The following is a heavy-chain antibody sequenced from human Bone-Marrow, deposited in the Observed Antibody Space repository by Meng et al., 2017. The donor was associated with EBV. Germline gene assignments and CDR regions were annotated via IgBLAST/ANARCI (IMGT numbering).Heavy chain of an antibody. CDR3: ATWNNNGWYYGY. V-gene: IGHV4-34*01. Sequence: GAGFLKPARTLYRTCAVYGGSFSGSDWSWIRQPPGKGLEWIGEINLGGNTNYNPSLKSRVSISVDTSKNHFSLKVNSVTAADTAVYYCATWNNNGWYYGYWGQGTLVTVSS. CDR2: INLGGNT. D-gene: IGHD6-19*01. CDR1: GGSFSGSD. J-gene: IGHJ4*01.